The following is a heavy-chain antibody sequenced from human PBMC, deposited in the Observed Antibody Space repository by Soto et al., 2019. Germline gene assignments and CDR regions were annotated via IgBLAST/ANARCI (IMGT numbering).Heavy chain of an antibody. Sequence: GASVKVSCKASGYTFTGYYIHWVRQAPGQGLEWMGWINPNSGGTNYAQKFQGWVTMTRDTSISTAHMELSRLRSDDTAVYYCAISHYYDSSGSYYYGMDVWGQGTTVTVSS. CDR3: AISHYYDSSGSYYYGMDV. CDR1: GYTFTGYY. J-gene: IGHJ6*02. CDR2: INPNSGGT. V-gene: IGHV1-2*04. D-gene: IGHD3-22*01.